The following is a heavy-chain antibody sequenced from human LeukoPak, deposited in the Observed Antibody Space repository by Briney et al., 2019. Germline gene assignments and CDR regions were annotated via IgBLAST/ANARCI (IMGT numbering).Heavy chain of an antibody. J-gene: IGHJ5*02. CDR1: GGSISSYY. D-gene: IGHD3-10*01. CDR2: IYYSGST. CDR3: ARHYYGSGSYLLDP. Sequence: SETLSLTCAVYGGSISSYYWSWIRQPPGKGLEWIGYIYYSGSTNYNPSLKSRVTISVDTSKNQFSLKLSSVTAADTAVYYCARHYYGSGSYLLDPWGQGTLVTVSS. V-gene: IGHV4-59*08.